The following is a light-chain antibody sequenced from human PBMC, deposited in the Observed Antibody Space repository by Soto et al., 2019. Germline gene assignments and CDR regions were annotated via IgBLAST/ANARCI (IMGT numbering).Light chain of an antibody. J-gene: IGKJ3*01. V-gene: IGKV3-20*01. CDR1: RHVYINA. CDR3: QQYGASPFT. Sequence: VVLTQSPATLSLSPGDRATLSCRASRHVYINALGWYQQKPGRTPTLLIYGASTRATDIPDRFSATGSGTDFSLTISGVEPEDSAVYHCQQYGASPFTFGPGTRLEI. CDR2: GAS.